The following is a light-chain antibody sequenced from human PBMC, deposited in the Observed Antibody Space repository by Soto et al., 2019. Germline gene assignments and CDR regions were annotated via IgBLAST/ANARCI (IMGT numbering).Light chain of an antibody. J-gene: IGKJ2*01. V-gene: IGKV3-15*01. CDR3: QQYNNSSWT. Sequence: EIVMTQSPATLSVSPGERATLSCRASQSVSSNLAWYQQKPGQAPRLLIYGASTRATGIPARFSGSGSGTEFILTISSLQSEDFAVYYCQQYNNSSWTFGQGTKLEIK. CDR1: QSVSSN. CDR2: GAS.